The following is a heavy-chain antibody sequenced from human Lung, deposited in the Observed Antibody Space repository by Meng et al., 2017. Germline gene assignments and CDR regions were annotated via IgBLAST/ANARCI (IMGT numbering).Heavy chain of an antibody. D-gene: IGHD4-17*01. V-gene: IGHV1-46*01. CDR2: INTSGGDT. J-gene: IGHJ5*02. Sequence: QVQLVQSGAEVKNPRASVKVSCKASGYTFTSHCMHWVRQAPGQGLEWMGIINTSGGDTMYEQKFQGRITITSDTYTATVYMELSSLRYEDTAVYYCKRDHSKADVTVWWFDPWGQGTLVTVSS. CDR1: GYTFTSHC. CDR3: KRDHSKADVTVWWFDP.